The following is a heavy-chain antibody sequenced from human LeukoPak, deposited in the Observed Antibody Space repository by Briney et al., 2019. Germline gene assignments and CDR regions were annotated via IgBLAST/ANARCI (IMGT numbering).Heavy chain of an antibody. D-gene: IGHD6-19*01. CDR2: ISSSSSTI. J-gene: IGHJ4*02. CDR1: GFTFSSYS. Sequence: GGSLRLSCAASGFTFSSYSMNWVRQAPGKGLEWVSYISSSSSTIYYADSVKGRFTISRDNAKNSLYLQMNSLRAEDTAVYYCARDHSSGWYYSDYWGQGTLVTVSS. CDR3: ARDHSSGWYYSDY. V-gene: IGHV3-48*01.